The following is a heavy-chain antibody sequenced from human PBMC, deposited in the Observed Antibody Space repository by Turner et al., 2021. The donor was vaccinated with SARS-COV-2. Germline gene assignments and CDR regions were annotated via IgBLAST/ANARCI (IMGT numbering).Heavy chain of an antibody. CDR1: GFTFSNYG. Sequence: VQLVESGGGVVQPGRSLRLSCAASGFTFSNYGVHWVRQAPGKGLELVAVISYDGSNKYYADSVKGRFTISRDNSKNTLYLQMNSLRAEDTAVYYCAKSGGMYCSGGNCYSSYFDYWGQGTLVTVSS. CDR2: ISYDGSNK. D-gene: IGHD2-15*01. CDR3: AKSGGMYCSGGNCYSSYFDY. V-gene: IGHV3-30*18. J-gene: IGHJ4*02.